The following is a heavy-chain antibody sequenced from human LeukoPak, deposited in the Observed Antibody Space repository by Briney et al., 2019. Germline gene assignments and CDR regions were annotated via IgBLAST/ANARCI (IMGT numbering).Heavy chain of an antibody. CDR1: GYTFTGYY. V-gene: IGHV1-2*02. CDR3: ARDIPVYCSGGSCYGGNWFDP. CDR2: INPNSGGT. Sequence: ASVKVSCKASGYTFTGYYMHWVRQAPGQGLEWMGWINPNSGGTNYAQKFQGRVTMTRDTSISTAYMELSRLRSGDTAVYYCARDIPVYCSGGSCYGGNWFDPWGQGTLVTVSS. J-gene: IGHJ5*02. D-gene: IGHD2-15*01.